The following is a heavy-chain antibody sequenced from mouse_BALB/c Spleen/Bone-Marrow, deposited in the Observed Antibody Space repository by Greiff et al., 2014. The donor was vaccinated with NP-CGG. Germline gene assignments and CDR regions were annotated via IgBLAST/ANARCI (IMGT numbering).Heavy chain of an antibody. CDR2: ISTYYGDA. V-gene: IGHV1S137*01. CDR1: GYTFTDYA. Sequence: QVQLQQPGAELVRPGVSVKISCKGSGYTFTDYAMHWVKQSHAKSLERIGVISTYYGDASYNQKFKGKATMTVDKSSSTAYMELARLTSEDSAIYYCASRGGSSWFAYWGQGTLVTVSA. J-gene: IGHJ3*01. CDR3: ASRGGSSWFAY.